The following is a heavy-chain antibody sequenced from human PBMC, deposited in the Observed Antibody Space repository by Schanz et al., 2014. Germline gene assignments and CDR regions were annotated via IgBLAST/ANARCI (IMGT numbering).Heavy chain of an antibody. Sequence: QLMQSGSEVRKPGASVKVSCKASGYIFGSHGMTWVRQAPGQGPELMGWSNAHTGNSQYAQKFQGRVNMSTATVTDTVQVELKTVRTGDTAIYYCARVHSGTYHYNSPEAFDMWRQGTTVTVSS. CDR1: GYIFGSHG. D-gene: IGHD1-26*01. CDR3: ARVHSGTYHYNSPEAFDM. J-gene: IGHJ3*02. V-gene: IGHV1-18*01. CDR2: SNAHTGNS.